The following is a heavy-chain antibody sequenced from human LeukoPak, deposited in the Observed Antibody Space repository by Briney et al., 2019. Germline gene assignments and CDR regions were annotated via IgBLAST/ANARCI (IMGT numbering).Heavy chain of an antibody. CDR3: ARSQIVVRPTYSYYYGMDV. V-gene: IGHV3-30*03. CDR1: GFTFSNYG. CDR2: VSYDGVNN. D-gene: IGHD2-15*01. Sequence: PGGSLRLSCAASGFTFSNYGMNWVRQAPGKGLEWVAVVSYDGVNNYYADSVKGRFTISRDNSRNTLYLQVNSLKAEDTAVYYCARSQIVVRPTYSYYYGMDVWGQGTTVTVSS. J-gene: IGHJ6*02.